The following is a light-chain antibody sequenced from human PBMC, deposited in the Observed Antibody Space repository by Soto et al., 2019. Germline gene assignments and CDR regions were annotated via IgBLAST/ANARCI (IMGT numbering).Light chain of an antibody. CDR2: AAS. V-gene: IGKV1-39*01. Sequence: DIQMTQSPSSLSASVGDRVTITCRASQSISSYLNWYQQKPGKAPKLLIYAASSLQSGVTSRFSGSRSGTDFTLTISSLQPEDFATYYCQQSYSTLWTFGQGTKVEIK. J-gene: IGKJ1*01. CDR1: QSISSY. CDR3: QQSYSTLWT.